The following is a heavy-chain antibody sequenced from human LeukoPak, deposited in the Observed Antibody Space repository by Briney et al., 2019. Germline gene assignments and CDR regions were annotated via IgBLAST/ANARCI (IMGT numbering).Heavy chain of an antibody. Sequence: ASVKVSCKASGYTFTGYYMHWVRQAPGQGLEWMGRINPNSGGTNYAQKLQGRVTMTTDTSTSTAYMELRSLRSDDTAVYYCARQSERWELLIRDWGQGTLVTVSS. D-gene: IGHD1-26*01. J-gene: IGHJ4*02. CDR3: ARQSERWELLIRD. V-gene: IGHV1-2*06. CDR1: GYTFTGYY. CDR2: INPNSGGT.